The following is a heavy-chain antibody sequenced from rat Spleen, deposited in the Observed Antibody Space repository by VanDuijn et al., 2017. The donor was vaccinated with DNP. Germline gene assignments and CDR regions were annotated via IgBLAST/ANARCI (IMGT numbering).Heavy chain of an antibody. CDR3: ARWYNYFDY. J-gene: IGHJ2*01. V-gene: IGHV5-25*01. CDR1: GFTFSNSD. CDR2: ISASGGST. Sequence: EVQLVESGGGLVQPGRSMKLSCAASGFTFSNSDMAWVRQAPKKGLEWVASISASGGSTSYRDSVKGRFTISRDNAKSTLYLQMDSLRSEDTATYYCARWYNYFDYWGQGVMVTVSS. D-gene: IGHD1-5*01.